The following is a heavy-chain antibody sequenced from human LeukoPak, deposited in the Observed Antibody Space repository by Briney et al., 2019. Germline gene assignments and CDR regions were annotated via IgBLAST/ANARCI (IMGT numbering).Heavy chain of an antibody. D-gene: IGHD3-3*01. J-gene: IGHJ6*02. Sequence: GASVKVSCKASGYTFTSYDINWVRQATGQGLEWMGWMNPNSGNTGYAQKFQGRVTMTRNTSISTAYMELSSLRSEDTAVYYCARVGPDYDFWSGYFRRYGMDVWGQGTTVTVSS. CDR1: GYTFTSYD. V-gene: IGHV1-8*01. CDR2: MNPNSGNT. CDR3: ARVGPDYDFWSGYFRRYGMDV.